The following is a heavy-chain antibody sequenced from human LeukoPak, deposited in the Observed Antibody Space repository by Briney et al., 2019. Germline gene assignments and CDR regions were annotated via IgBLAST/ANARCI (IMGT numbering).Heavy chain of an antibody. J-gene: IGHJ4*02. V-gene: IGHV3-21*01. Sequence: GGSLRLSCAASGFTLSTYTVNWVRQSPGKGLEWVSTIDKSGDLHYADSVKGRFTISRDSAKNSLYLQMNSLRAEDTAVYYCARGGSSSSFYFGYWGQGTLVTVSS. CDR2: IDKSGDL. D-gene: IGHD6-6*01. CDR3: ARGGSSSSFYFGY. CDR1: GFTLSTYT.